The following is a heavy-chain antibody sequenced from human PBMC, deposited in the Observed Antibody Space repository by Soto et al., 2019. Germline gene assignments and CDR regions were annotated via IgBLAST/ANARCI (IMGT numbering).Heavy chain of an antibody. CDR3: ARDNGYGHFDS. V-gene: IGHV4-31*03. D-gene: IGHD5-12*01. Sequence: PSETLSLTCTLFGASISRGRSYWSWIRQHPGKGLEWIGYMFYSVSTYYHPSLKSRVNISADTSKSQFSLRLTSVTPADTAVYYCARDNGYGHFDSWGQRTLVTVSS. CDR1: GASISRGRSY. CDR2: MFYSVST. J-gene: IGHJ4*02.